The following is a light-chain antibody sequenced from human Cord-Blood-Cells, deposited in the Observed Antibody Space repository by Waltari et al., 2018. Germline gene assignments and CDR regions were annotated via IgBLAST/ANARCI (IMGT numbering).Light chain of an antibody. J-gene: IGKJ5*01. Sequence: IVLTQSPATLSLSPGERATLPCRASQSVSSYLALYQQKPGQAPRLLIYDASNRATGIPARFSGSGSGTDFTLTISSLEPEDFAVYYCQQRSNWPITVGQGTRLEIK. CDR1: QSVSSY. CDR2: DAS. V-gene: IGKV3-11*01. CDR3: QQRSNWPIT.